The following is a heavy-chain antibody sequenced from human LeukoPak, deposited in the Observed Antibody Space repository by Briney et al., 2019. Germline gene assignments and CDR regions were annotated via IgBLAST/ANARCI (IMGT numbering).Heavy chain of an antibody. CDR3: AKDICGGNCYPHGGY. CDR1: GFTFSNYG. V-gene: IGHV3-30*02. D-gene: IGHD2-21*01. J-gene: IGHJ4*02. CDR2: IPYDGSNK. Sequence: PGGSLRLSCAASGFTFSNYGMHCVRQAPRRGLEWVSFIPYDGSNKYYADSLQGRLTISRDNSMNTLYLQMSSLRAEDTARYYCAKDICGGNCYPHGGYWGQGTLVTVSS.